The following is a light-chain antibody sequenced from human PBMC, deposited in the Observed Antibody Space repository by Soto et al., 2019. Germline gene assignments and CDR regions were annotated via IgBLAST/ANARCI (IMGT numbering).Light chain of an antibody. V-gene: IGKV1-33*01. J-gene: IGKJ3*01. CDR1: QDISNY. Sequence: DLQMTQSPSSLSASVGDRVTITCQASQDISNYLNWYQQKPGKAPKLLIYDASNLETGVPSRFSGSGSGTDFTFTISSVQPEDLATNYCQQYDNLPRAFGPGTKVDIK. CDR2: DAS. CDR3: QQYDNLPRA.